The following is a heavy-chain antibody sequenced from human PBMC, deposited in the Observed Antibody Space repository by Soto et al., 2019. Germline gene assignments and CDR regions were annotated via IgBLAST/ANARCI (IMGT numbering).Heavy chain of an antibody. V-gene: IGHV3-33*01. D-gene: IGHD3-22*01. CDR1: GFSFSSDG. J-gene: IGHJ6*02. Sequence: GGSLRLSCAASGFSFSSDGMHWVRQAPGKGLGWVAVIWYDGSNKYYADSVKGRLTISRDNSKNTLYLQMNSLIAADTAVYYCTSDRKDNSVYLNYYIYYGLDVWGQGTPVTVSS. CDR2: IWYDGSNK. CDR3: TSDRKDNSVYLNYYIYYGLDV.